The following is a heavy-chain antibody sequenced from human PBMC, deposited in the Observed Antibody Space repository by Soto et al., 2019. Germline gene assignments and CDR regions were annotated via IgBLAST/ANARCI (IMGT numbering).Heavy chain of an antibody. Sequence: ASVKVSCKASGYTFTSYGISWVRQAPGQGLEWLGWISAYNGNTNYAQKLQGRVTMTTDTSTSTAYMELRSLRSDDTAVYYCARGYYDFWSGYYNAGNWFDPWGQGTLVTVSS. D-gene: IGHD3-3*01. CDR2: ISAYNGNT. CDR3: ARGYYDFWSGYYNAGNWFDP. V-gene: IGHV1-18*04. CDR1: GYTFTSYG. J-gene: IGHJ5*02.